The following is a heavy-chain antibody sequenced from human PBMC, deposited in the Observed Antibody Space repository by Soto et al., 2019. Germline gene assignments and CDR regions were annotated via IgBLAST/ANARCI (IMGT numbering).Heavy chain of an antibody. CDR1: GFTFSSYW. CDR3: ARLYGDASTFDY. J-gene: IGHJ4*01. CDR2: INQDGSQR. Sequence: HPGGSLRLSCAASGFTFSSYWMTWVRQAPGKGLQWVANINQDGSQRHYVDSVKGRFTVSRDNAENSLYLQMNSLRVEDTAVYYCARLYGDASTFDYWGHGALVTVSS. V-gene: IGHV3-7*01. D-gene: IGHD3-16*02.